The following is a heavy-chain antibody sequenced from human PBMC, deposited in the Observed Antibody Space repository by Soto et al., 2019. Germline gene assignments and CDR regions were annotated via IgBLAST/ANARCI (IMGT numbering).Heavy chain of an antibody. CDR1: GYTFTGYY. D-gene: IGHD3-10*01. J-gene: IGHJ4*02. CDR2: INPNSGGT. V-gene: IGHV1-2*02. CDR3: ARAMWFGELTIDY. Sequence: GASVKVSCKASGYTFTGYYMHWVRQAPGQGLGWMGWINPNSGGTNYAQKFQGRVTMTRDTSISTAYMELSRLRSDDTAVYYCARAMWFGELTIDYWGQGTLVTVSS.